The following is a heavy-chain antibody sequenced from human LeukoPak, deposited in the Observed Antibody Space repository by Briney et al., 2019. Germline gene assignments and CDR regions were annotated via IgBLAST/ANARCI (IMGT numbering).Heavy chain of an antibody. Sequence: PGGSLKLSCAASGFTFSGSAMHWVRQASGKGLEWVGRIRSKAKSYATAYAASVKGRFTISRDDSKNTAYLQMNSLKTEDTAVYYCTRTYYDSSGYYYYFDYWGQGTLVTVSS. CDR2: IRSKAKSYAT. J-gene: IGHJ4*02. CDR3: TRTYYDSSGYYYYFDY. V-gene: IGHV3-73*01. CDR1: GFTFSGSA. D-gene: IGHD3-22*01.